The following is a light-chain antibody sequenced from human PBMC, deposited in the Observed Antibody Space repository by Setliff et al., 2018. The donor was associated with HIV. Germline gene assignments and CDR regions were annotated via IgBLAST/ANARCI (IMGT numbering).Light chain of an antibody. CDR1: RSNXGGGLS. V-gene: IGLV1-40*01. Sequence: ALTQPXSVSGAPGQRVTTSCTXSRSNXGGGLSVXXXQQLPXXAPXLAMXGNXXXXSGVPDRXXDSKSGTSASLAISGLQAEDGADYYCQSYDSXXXGYVFXXXXKVXVL. CDR3: QSYDSXXXGYV. J-gene: IGLJ1*01. CDR2: GNX.